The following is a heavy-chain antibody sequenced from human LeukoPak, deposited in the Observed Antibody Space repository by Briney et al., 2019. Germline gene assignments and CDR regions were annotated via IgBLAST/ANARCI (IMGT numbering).Heavy chain of an antibody. J-gene: IGHJ6*02. Sequence: GGSLRLSCAASGFTVSSNYMSWVRQAPGKGLEWVSVIYSGGSTYYADSVKGRFTISRDNSKNTLYLQMNSLRAEDTAVYYCARSIAARRMTYYYGIDVWGQGTTVTVSS. CDR3: ARSIAARRMTYYYGIDV. V-gene: IGHV3-66*01. D-gene: IGHD6-6*01. CDR2: IYSGGST. CDR1: GFTVSSNY.